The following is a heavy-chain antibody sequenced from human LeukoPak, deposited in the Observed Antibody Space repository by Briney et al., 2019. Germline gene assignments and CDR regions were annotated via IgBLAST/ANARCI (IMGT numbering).Heavy chain of an antibody. CDR3: ARSYGYGMDV. D-gene: IGHD3-16*01. V-gene: IGHV2-70*01. CDR1: RGSIRTYY. Sequence: TLSLTCTVSRGSIRTYYWSWIRQPPGKALEWLALIDWDDDKYYSTSLKTRLTISKDTSKNQVVLTMTNMDPVDTATYYCARSYGYGMDVWGQGTTVTVSS. J-gene: IGHJ6*02. CDR2: IDWDDDK.